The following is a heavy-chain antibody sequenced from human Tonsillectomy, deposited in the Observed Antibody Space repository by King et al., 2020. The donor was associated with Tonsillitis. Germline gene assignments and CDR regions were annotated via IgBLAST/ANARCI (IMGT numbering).Heavy chain of an antibody. CDR1: GFTFSSYN. Sequence: VQLVESGGGLVKPGGSLRLSCAASGFTFSSYNMNWVRQAPGKGLEWVSSITSSVGSIYYADSVRGRSTISRDDDKSSLFLQMNSLPAEDTAMYYCGVLGGYWGQGTLVTVS. J-gene: IGHJ4*02. D-gene: IGHD3-16*01. V-gene: IGHV3-21*01. CDR3: GVLGGY. CDR2: ITSSVGSI.